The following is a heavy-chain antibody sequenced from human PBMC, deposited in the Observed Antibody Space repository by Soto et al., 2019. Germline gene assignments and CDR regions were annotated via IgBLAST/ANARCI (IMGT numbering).Heavy chain of an antibody. CDR3: ARGGHVVVVTAALDY. CDR2: VTPSGGHT. CDR1: GDTFTDYY. Sequence: QVQLMQSGAEVKKPGASVKVSCKASGDTFTDYYIHWVRQAPGQGLEWMGTVTPSGGHTTYAQHFLGRGTMTRDTSTSPLYMELTSLTSDDTAIYYCARGGHVVVVTAALDYWGQGTLVTVSS. D-gene: IGHD2-21*02. J-gene: IGHJ4*02. V-gene: IGHV1-46*01.